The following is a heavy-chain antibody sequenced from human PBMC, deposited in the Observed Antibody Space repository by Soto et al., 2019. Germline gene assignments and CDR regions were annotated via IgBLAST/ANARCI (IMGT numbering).Heavy chain of an antibody. CDR2: IIPILGIA. J-gene: IGHJ6*02. Sequence: QVQLVQSGAEVKKPGSSVKVSCKASGGTFSSYTISWVRQAPGQGLEWMGRIIPILGIANYAQKFQGRVTITADKSTSTAYMELSSLRSVDTAVYYCARDGYNPTTLYYYYGMDVWGQGTTVTVSS. CDR1: GGTFSSYT. D-gene: IGHD5-12*01. CDR3: ARDGYNPTTLYYYYGMDV. V-gene: IGHV1-69*08.